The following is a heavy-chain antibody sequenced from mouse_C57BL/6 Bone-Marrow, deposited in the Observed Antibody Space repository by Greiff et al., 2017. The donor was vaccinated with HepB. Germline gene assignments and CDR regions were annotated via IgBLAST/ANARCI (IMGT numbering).Heavy chain of an antibody. V-gene: IGHV8-12*01. CDR3: ARPYDYDGAWFAY. CDR1: GFSLSTSGMG. J-gene: IGHJ3*01. Sequence: QVTLKVSGPGILQSSQSLSLTCSFSGFSLSTSGMGVSWIRQPSGKGLEWLAHIYCDDDKRYNPSLKSRLTISKDTSRNQVFLKITSVDTAVTATYFCARPYDYDGAWFAYWGQGTLVTVSA. CDR2: IYCDDDK. D-gene: IGHD2-4*01.